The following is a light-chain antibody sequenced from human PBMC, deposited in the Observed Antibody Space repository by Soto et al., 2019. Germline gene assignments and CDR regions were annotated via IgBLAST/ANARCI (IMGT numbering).Light chain of an antibody. J-gene: IGKJ1*01. Sequence: DIQMTQAPSSVSASVGDRFTITCRASQGLSNWLAWYQQKPGKVPNLLIYGASSLQRVVPLRFSGSGSGTDFTLTICSLQPEDFANYYCEQANSFSWTFGPGTKVQIK. CDR3: EQANSFSWT. CDR2: GAS. CDR1: QGLSNW. V-gene: IGKV1-12*02.